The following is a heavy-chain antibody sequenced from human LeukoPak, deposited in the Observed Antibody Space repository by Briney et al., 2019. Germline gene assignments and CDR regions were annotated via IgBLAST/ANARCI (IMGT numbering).Heavy chain of an antibody. CDR3: ARSPSPRTSIYYYYGMDV. CDR1: GYTFTIYG. D-gene: IGHD1/OR15-1a*01. Sequence: GASVKVSCKASGYTFTIYGISWVRQAPGQGLEWMGWISAYNGNTNYAQKFQGRVTITADKSTSTAYMELSSLRSEDTAVYYCARSPSPRTSIYYYYGMDVWGQGTTVTVSS. CDR2: ISAYNGNT. J-gene: IGHJ6*02. V-gene: IGHV1-18*01.